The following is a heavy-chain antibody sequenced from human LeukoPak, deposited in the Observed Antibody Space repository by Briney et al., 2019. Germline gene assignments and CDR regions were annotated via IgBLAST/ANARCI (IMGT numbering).Heavy chain of an antibody. Sequence: KPSETLSLTCAVYGGSFSGYYWSWIRQPPGKGLEWIGEINHSGSTNYNPSLKSRVTMSVDTSKNQFSLRLNSVTAADTAVYYCARDTAMGPPIWGQGTMVTVSS. CDR1: GGSFSGYY. J-gene: IGHJ3*02. D-gene: IGHD5-18*01. CDR2: INHSGST. CDR3: ARDTAMGPPI. V-gene: IGHV4-34*01.